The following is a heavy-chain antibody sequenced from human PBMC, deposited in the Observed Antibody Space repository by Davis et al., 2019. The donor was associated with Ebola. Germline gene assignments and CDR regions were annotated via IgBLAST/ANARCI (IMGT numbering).Heavy chain of an antibody. CDR3: ARGPLANYLWNWFDP. J-gene: IGHJ5*02. V-gene: IGHV1-18*01. D-gene: IGHD4/OR15-4a*01. CDR2: ISAYNGNT. CDR1: GYTFTSYG. Sequence: ASVKVSCKASGYTFTSYGISWVRQAPGQGLEWMGWISAYNGNTNYAQKLQGRVTMTRNTSISTAYMELSSLRSEDTAVYYCARGPLANYLWNWFDPWGQGTLVTVSS.